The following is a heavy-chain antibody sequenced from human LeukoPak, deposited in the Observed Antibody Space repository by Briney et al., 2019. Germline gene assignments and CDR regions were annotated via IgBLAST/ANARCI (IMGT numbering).Heavy chain of an antibody. CDR1: GYSFTSYW. J-gene: IGHJ4*02. CDR3: ATNPRTDYDILTGYYIL. D-gene: IGHD3-9*01. CDR2: IDPSDSYT. Sequence: GESLRISRKGSGYSFTSYWISWVRQMPGKGLERMGRIDPSDSYTNYSPSFQGHVTISAGKFISTAYLQWSSLKASDTAMYYCATNPRTDYDILTGYYILWGQGTLVTVSS. V-gene: IGHV5-10-1*01.